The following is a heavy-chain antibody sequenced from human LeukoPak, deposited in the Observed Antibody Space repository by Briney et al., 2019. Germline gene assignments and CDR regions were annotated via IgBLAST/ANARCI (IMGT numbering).Heavy chain of an antibody. CDR3: ARDTSVDTAMVFDY. CDR1: GYTFTSYA. D-gene: IGHD5-18*01. Sequence: ASVKVSCKASGYTFTSYAMHWVRQAPGQRLEWMGWINASNGNTKYSQKFQGRVTITRDTSASTAYMELSSLRSEDTAVYYCARDTSVDTAMVFDYWGQGTLVTVSS. CDR2: INASNGNT. J-gene: IGHJ4*02. V-gene: IGHV1-3*01.